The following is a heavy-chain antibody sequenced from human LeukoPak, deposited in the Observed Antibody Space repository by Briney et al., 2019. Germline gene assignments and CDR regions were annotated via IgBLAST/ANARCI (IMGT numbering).Heavy chain of an antibody. J-gene: IGHJ4*02. D-gene: IGHD3-10*01. CDR3: AKDRGYYYGSGSYYDY. CDR2: IWYDGSNK. Sequence: GGSLRLSCAASGFTFSNYGMPWVRQAPGKGLEWVAVIWYDGSNKYYAESVKGRFTISRDNSKNTLYLQMNSLRAEDTAMYYCAKDRGYYYGSGSYYDYWGQGTLVTVSS. V-gene: IGHV3-33*06. CDR1: GFTFSNYG.